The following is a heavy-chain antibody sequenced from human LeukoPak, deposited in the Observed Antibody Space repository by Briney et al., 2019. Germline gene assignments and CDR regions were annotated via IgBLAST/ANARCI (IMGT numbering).Heavy chain of an antibody. CDR1: GFTFSSYE. J-gene: IGHJ4*02. V-gene: IGHV3-48*03. Sequence: GGSLRLSCAASGFTFSSYETNWVRQAPGKGLEWVSYISSSGSTIYYADSVKGRFTISRDNAKNSLYLQMNSLRAEDTAVYYCARDLGGYYEIDYWGQGTLVTVSS. CDR3: ARDLGGYYEIDY. D-gene: IGHD3-22*01. CDR2: ISSSGSTI.